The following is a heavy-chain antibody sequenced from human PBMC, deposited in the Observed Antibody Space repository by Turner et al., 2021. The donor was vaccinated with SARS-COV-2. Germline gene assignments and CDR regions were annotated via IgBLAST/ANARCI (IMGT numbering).Heavy chain of an antibody. Sequence: EVQLLESGGDLVQPGGSVRLSCVAAGFTFRIYAMNWVRQAPGKGLEWVSTIGGSGSDQHYADSVKGRFTISRDNSKNTVYLQMNSLRDEDTALYYCAKDQVSGDGYVVFDYWGQGTQVTVSS. CDR2: IGGSGSDQ. CDR1: GFTFRIYA. J-gene: IGHJ4*02. D-gene: IGHD5-12*01. V-gene: IGHV3-23*01. CDR3: AKDQVSGDGYVVFDY.